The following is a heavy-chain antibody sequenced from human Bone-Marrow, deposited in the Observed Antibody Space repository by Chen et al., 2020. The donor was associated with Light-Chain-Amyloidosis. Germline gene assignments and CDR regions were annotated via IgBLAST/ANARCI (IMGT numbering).Heavy chain of an antibody. Sequence: EVLLVESGGEVVQPGGSLRLSCTAAGFSFSTYWMHWVRQSPGKGLVSVSRTNSAGTSTTCADSVKGRFTVSRDNTKNTMYLEMNSLRVEDTAVYYCARTTLRYLDYWGQGTLVTVSS. V-gene: IGHV3-74*01. J-gene: IGHJ4*02. D-gene: IGHD3-9*01. CDR1: GFSFSTYW. CDR3: ARTTLRYLDY. CDR2: TNSAGTST.